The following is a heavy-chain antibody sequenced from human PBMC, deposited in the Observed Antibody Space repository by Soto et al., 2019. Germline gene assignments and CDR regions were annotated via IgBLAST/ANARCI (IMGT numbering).Heavy chain of an antibody. J-gene: IGHJ5*02. CDR3: ARESKAYYDFWSGYYPFDP. CDR2: ISAYNGNT. V-gene: IGHV1-18*01. CDR1: GYTFTSYG. D-gene: IGHD3-3*01. Sequence: ASVKVSCKASGYTFTSYGISWVRQAPGQGLEWMGWISAYNGNTNYAQKLQGRVTMTTDTSTSTAYMELRSLRSDDTAVYYCARESKAYYDFWSGYYPFDPWGQGTLVIVSS.